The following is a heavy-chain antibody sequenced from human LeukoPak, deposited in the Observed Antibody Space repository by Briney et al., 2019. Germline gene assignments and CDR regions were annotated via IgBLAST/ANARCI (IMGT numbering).Heavy chain of an antibody. CDR2: ISPSGDIT. CDR3: ARSGRRLLAFDI. V-gene: IGHV3-23*01. J-gene: IGHJ3*02. CDR1: GFSFSSHG. Sequence: GGSLRLSCAGSGFSFSSHGMNWVRQAPGKGLEWVSGISPSGDITYYSDSVRGRFTISRDNAKNSLYLQMNSLRAEDTAVYYCARSGRRLLAFDIWGQGTMVTVSS. D-gene: IGHD1-1*01.